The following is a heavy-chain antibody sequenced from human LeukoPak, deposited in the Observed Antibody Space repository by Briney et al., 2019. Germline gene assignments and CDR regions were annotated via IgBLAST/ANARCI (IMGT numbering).Heavy chain of an antibody. CDR2: ISSSSSYI. CDR3: ARARDPWIYDTSAFDI. V-gene: IGHV3-11*05. D-gene: IGHD3-22*01. J-gene: IGHJ3*02. Sequence: PGGSLRLSCAASGFTFSDYYMSWIRQAPGKGLEWVSYISSSSSYINYADSVKGRFTISRDNAKNSLYLQMDSLRAEDTAVYYCARARDPWIYDTSAFDIWGQGTMVTVSS. CDR1: GFTFSDYY.